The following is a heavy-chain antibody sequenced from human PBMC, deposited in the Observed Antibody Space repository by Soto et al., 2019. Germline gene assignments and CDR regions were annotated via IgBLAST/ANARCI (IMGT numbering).Heavy chain of an antibody. V-gene: IGHV5-10-1*01. CDR1: GYSFNSYW. D-gene: IGHD2-2*01. J-gene: IGHJ6*02. CDR2: IDPSDSYI. CDR3: ARGYCISTSCGMDV. Sequence: PGESLKISCKGSGYSFNSYWISWVRQMPGKGLEWMGRIDPSDSYINYNPSFQGHVTISADKSISTAYLQWSSLKASDTAMYYCARGYCISTSCGMDVWGQGTTVTVSS.